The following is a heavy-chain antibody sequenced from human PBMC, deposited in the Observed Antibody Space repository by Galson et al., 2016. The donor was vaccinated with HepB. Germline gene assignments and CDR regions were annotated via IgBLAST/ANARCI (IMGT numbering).Heavy chain of an antibody. V-gene: IGHV1-2*02. CDR3: ARSTSRPNWFDP. D-gene: IGHD2/OR15-2a*01. Sequence: SVKVSCKASRYNFTDYYIHWVRQAPGQGLQWMGWINPNSGGTNYAQKFQGKVTMTRDTSISTAYMEMRRLRSDDTALYYCARSTSRPNWFDPWGQGTLVTVSS. CDR2: INPNSGGT. J-gene: IGHJ5*02. CDR1: RYNFTDYY.